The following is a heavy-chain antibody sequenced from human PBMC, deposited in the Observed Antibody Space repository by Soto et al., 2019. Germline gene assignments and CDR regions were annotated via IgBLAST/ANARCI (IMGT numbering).Heavy chain of an antibody. CDR2: IYYSGGT. V-gene: IGHV4-31*01. CDR3: AREPSI. CDR1: GGSISSGGYF. Sequence: QVQLQESGPGLVKPSQTLSLTCTVSGGSISSGGYFWNWIRQHPGKGLEWIGYIYYSGGTYYNTSLKSQVTIAVNTSKNQFSLKLSSVTAAETAVYYCAREPSIWGQLTLVTVSS. J-gene: IGHJ4*02.